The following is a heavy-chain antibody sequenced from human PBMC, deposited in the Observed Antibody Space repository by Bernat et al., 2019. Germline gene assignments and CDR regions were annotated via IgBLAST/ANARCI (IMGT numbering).Heavy chain of an antibody. CDR2: INQDGSEK. Sequence: EVQLVESGGHLVQPGGSLRLSCEASGFTFRNYWMSWVRQAPGKGLEWVANINQDGSEKYYVDSVKGRFTISRDNARTSVFLQMNSLRAEDTAVYYCARGTSTSAPYMDVWGKGTTVTVSS. J-gene: IGHJ6*03. V-gene: IGHV3-7*05. CDR1: GFTFRNYW. CDR3: ARGTSTSAPYMDV.